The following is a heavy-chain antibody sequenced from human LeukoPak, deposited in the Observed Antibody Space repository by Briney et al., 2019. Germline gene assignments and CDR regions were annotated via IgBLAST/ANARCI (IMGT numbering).Heavy chain of an antibody. CDR1: GFTFSSYA. CDR3: AKRHSDYFFDF. CDR2: IGASGGGT. V-gene: IGHV3-23*01. J-gene: IGHJ4*02. D-gene: IGHD4-11*01. Sequence: GGSLRLSCSASGFTFSSYAMTWVRQTPGKGLEWVSSIGASGGGTYYADSVKGRFTISRDDSKNTLYLQMSSLRAEDTAVYYCAKRHSDYFFDFWGQGTLVTVSS.